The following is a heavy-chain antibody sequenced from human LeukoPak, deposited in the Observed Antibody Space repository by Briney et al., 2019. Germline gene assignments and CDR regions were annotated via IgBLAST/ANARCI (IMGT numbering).Heavy chain of an antibody. Sequence: GGSLRLSCGVSGFTFSSYSMCWVRQAPGKGLEWVSFISSSSSYIYYADSVKGRFTISRDNAKNSLYLQMNSLRAEDTAAYYCARDILRGLDYWGQGTLVTVSS. D-gene: IGHD3-9*01. CDR1: GFTFSSYS. V-gene: IGHV3-21*01. CDR2: ISSSSSYI. CDR3: ARDILRGLDY. J-gene: IGHJ4*02.